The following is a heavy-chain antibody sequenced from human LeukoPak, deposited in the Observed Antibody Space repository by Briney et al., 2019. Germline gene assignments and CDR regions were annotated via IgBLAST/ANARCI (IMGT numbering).Heavy chain of an antibody. V-gene: IGHV1-8*01. Sequence: GASVKVSCKASGYTFTSYDIHWVRQAPGQGLGWMGWMNPNSGNTGYAQKFQGRVTMTRNTSISTAYMELSSLRSEDTAVYYCARVLRDGELLNDAFDIWGQGTMVTVSS. CDR3: ARVLRDGELLNDAFDI. CDR2: MNPNSGNT. J-gene: IGHJ3*02. D-gene: IGHD3-10*01. CDR1: GYTFTSYD.